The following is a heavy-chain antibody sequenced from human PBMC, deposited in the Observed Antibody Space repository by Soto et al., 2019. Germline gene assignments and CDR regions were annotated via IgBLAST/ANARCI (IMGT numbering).Heavy chain of an antibody. CDR1: GGTFSSYA. Sequence: GASVKVSCKASGGTFSSYAISWVRQAPGQGLEWMGGIIPIFGTANYAQKFQGRVTITADESTSTAYMELSSLRSEDTAVYYCARLWASDYGDYEYYYYGMDVWGQGTTVTVSS. D-gene: IGHD4-17*01. CDR3: ARLWASDYGDYEYYYYGMDV. V-gene: IGHV1-69*13. J-gene: IGHJ6*02. CDR2: IIPIFGTA.